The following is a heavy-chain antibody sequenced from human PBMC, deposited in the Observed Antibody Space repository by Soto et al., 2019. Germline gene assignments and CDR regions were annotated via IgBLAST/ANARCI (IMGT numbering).Heavy chain of an antibody. CDR1: GYTFTGYY. CDR2: INPNSGGT. CDR3: ARGRDIVATWSYYYCGMDV. Sequence: ASVKVCCKASGYTFTGYYMHWVRQAPGRGLEWMGWINPNSGGTNYAQKFQGWVTMTRDTSISTAYMELSRLRSDDTAVYYCARGRDIVATWSYYYCGMDVWGQGTTVTVSS. V-gene: IGHV1-2*04. D-gene: IGHD5-12*01. J-gene: IGHJ6*02.